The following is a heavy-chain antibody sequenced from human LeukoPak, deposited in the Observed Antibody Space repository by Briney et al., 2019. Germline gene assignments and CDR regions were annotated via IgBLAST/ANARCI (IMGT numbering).Heavy chain of an antibody. J-gene: IGHJ3*02. CDR1: GYTFTSYG. D-gene: IGHD3-10*01. V-gene: IGHV1-18*04. Sequence: ASVKVSCKASGYTFTSYGISWVRQAPGQGLEWMGWISAYNGNTNYAQKLQGRVTMTTDTSTSTAYMELRSLRSDDTAVYYCAREPIWFGEFHAFGIWGQGTMVTVSS. CDR2: ISAYNGNT. CDR3: AREPIWFGEFHAFGI.